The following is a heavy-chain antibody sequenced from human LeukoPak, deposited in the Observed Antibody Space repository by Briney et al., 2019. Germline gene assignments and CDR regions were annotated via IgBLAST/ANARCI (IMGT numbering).Heavy chain of an antibody. Sequence: ASVKVACKGSGYTFTGYYMDWVRHAPGPGLGWIGWINPNSGGTNYAQKFQGRVTMTRDTSISTAYMELSRLRSDDTAVYYCARVLAGYSSSWYPGYWGQGTLDTVSS. D-gene: IGHD6-13*01. CDR1: GYTFTGYY. V-gene: IGHV1-2*02. CDR2: INPNSGGT. CDR3: ARVLAGYSSSWYPGY. J-gene: IGHJ4*02.